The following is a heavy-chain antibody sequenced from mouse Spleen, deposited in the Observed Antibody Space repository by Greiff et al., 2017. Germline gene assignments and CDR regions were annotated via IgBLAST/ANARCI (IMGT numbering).Heavy chain of an antibody. CDR3: ARQEDFYVDY. V-gene: IGHV5-9*04. J-gene: IGHJ2*01. CDR2: ISSGGGNT. Sequence: KLLESGGVLVKLGGSLKLSCAASGFTFSTYAMSWVRQTPEKRLEWVATISSGGGNTYYPDSVKGRFTISSDNAKNTLYLQMSSLKSEDTAMDYCARQEDFYVDYWGQGTTLTVSS. CDR1: GFTFSTYA.